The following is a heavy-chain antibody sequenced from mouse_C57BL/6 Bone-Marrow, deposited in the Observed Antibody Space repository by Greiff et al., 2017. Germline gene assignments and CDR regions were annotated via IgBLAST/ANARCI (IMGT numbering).Heavy chain of an antibody. CDR2: ISYDGSN. V-gene: IGHV3-6*01. CDR3: ARALDYGSSLDY. Sequence: EVKLKESGPGLVKPSQSLSLTCSVTGYSITSGYYWNWIRQFPGNKLEWMGYISYDGSNNYNPSLKNRISITRDTSKNQFFLKLNSVTTEDTATYYCARALDYGSSLDYWGQGTTLTVSS. J-gene: IGHJ2*01. D-gene: IGHD1-1*01. CDR1: GYSITSGYY.